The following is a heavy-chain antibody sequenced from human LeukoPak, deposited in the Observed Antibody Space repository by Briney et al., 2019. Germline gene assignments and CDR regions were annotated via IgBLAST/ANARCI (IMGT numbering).Heavy chain of an antibody. CDR3: AREEWELLLDY. D-gene: IGHD1-26*01. CDR1: GGTFSSYA. J-gene: IGHJ4*02. V-gene: IGHV1-18*01. Sequence: GASVKVSCKASGGTFSSYAISWVRQAPGQGLEWMGWISAYNGNTNYAQKFQGRVTMTTDTSTSTAYMELRSLRSDDTAVYYCAREEWELLLDYWGQGTLVTVSS. CDR2: ISAYNGNT.